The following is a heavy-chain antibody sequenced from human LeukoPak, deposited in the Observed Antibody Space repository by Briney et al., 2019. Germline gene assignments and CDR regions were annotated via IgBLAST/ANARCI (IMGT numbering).Heavy chain of an antibody. CDR3: ARQYSSGWYLSPGAFDI. J-gene: IGHJ3*02. D-gene: IGHD6-19*01. Sequence: ASVKVSCKASGYTFTGYYMHWVRQAPGQGLEWMGWINFNSGGTNYAQKFQGRVTMTRDTSISTAYMELSRLSSDDTAVYYCARQYSSGWYLSPGAFDIWGQGTMVTVSS. CDR2: INFNSGGT. V-gene: IGHV1-2*02. CDR1: GYTFTGYY.